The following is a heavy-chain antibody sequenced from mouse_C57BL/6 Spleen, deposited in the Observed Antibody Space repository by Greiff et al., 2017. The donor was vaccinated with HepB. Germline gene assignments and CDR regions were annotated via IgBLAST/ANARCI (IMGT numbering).Heavy chain of an antibody. CDR1: GYTFTSYW. V-gene: IGHV1-72*01. Sequence: VQLQQPGAELVKPGASVKLSCKASGYTFTSYWMHWVKQRPGRGLEWIGRIDPNGGGTKYNEKFKSKATLTVDKPSSTAYMQLSSLTSEASAVYDCARGGWDAYYAMDYWGQGTSVTVSS. CDR3: ARGGWDAYYAMDY. D-gene: IGHD4-1*01. J-gene: IGHJ4*01. CDR2: IDPNGGGT.